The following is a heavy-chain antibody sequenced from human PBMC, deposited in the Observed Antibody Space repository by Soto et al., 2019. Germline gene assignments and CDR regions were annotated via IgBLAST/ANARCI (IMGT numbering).Heavy chain of an antibody. CDR3: AKGGRGTYYYYYGVDV. Sequence: GGSLRLSCAASGFTFSSYGMHWVRQAPGKGLEWVAVIWYDGSNKYYADSVKGRFTISRDNSKNTLYLQMDSLRAEDTAVYYCAKGGRGTYYYYYGVDVWGQGTTVTVSS. J-gene: IGHJ6*02. CDR1: GFTFSSYG. D-gene: IGHD1-1*01. CDR2: IWYDGSNK. V-gene: IGHV3-30*02.